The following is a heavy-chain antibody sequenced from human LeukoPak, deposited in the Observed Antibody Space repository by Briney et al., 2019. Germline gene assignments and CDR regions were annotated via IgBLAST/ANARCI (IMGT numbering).Heavy chain of an antibody. Sequence: ASVKVSCKVSGYTLTELSMHWVRQAPRKGLEWMGGFDPEDGETIYAQKFQGRVTMTEDTSTDTAYMELSSLRSEDTAVYYCATKGVRYPTFDYWGQGTLVTVSS. CDR1: GYTLTELS. V-gene: IGHV1-24*01. CDR3: ATKGVRYPTFDY. D-gene: IGHD3-10*01. J-gene: IGHJ4*02. CDR2: FDPEDGET.